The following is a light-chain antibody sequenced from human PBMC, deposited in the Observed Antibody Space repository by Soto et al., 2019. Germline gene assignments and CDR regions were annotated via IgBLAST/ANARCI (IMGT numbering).Light chain of an antibody. J-gene: IGKJ4*01. V-gene: IGKV1-39*01. CDR2: AAS. Sequence: IEMTQSPSSLSASVGDSVTITCRASQSISNSLTWYRKSPGRAPELLIYAASTLQSGVPSRFSGSGSGTDFSLTIRSLQPEDFATYWCHQTFAPPLTFGGGTKVEI. CDR3: HQTFAPPLT. CDR1: QSISNS.